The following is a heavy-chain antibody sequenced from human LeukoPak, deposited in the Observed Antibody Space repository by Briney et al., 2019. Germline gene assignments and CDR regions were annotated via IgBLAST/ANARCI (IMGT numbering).Heavy chain of an antibody. CDR3: ARDGSPICSGGSCYPINWFDP. CDR2: ISYDGSNK. V-gene: IGHV3-30-3*01. CDR1: GFTFSSYA. D-gene: IGHD2-15*01. Sequence: GGSLRLSCAASGFTFSSYAMHWVRQAPGKGLEWVAVISYDGSNKYYADSVKGRFTISRDNSKNTLYLQMNSLRAEDTAVYYCARDGSPICSGGSCYPINWFDPWGQGTLVTVSS. J-gene: IGHJ5*02.